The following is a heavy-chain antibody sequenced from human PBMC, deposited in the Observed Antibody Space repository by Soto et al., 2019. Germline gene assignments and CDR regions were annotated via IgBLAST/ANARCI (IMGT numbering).Heavy chain of an antibody. J-gene: IGHJ4*02. CDR3: ASAYDFWSGYSNFDY. D-gene: IGHD3-3*01. CDR2: IYYSGST. Sequence: PSETLSLTCTVSGGSISSGDYYWSWIRQPPGKGLEWIGYIYYSGSTYYNPSLKSRVTISVDTSKNQFSLKLSSVTAADTAVYYCASAYDFWSGYSNFDYWGQGTLVTVSS. V-gene: IGHV4-30-4*01. CDR1: GGSISSGDYY.